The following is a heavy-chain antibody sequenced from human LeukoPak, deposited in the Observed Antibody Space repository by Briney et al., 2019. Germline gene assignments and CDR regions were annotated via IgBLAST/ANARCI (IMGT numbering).Heavy chain of an antibody. J-gene: IGHJ4*02. D-gene: IGHD3-10*01. CDR1: GGSISSSNW. CDR2: IYHSGST. V-gene: IGHV4-4*02. Sequence: SGTLSLTCAVSGGSISSSNWWSWVRQPPGKGLEWIGEIYHSGSTNYNPSLKSRVTISVDKSKNQFSLKLSSVTAADTAVYYCAATSYYGSGSYYNGQYWGQGTLVTVSS. CDR3: AATSYYGSGSYYNGQY.